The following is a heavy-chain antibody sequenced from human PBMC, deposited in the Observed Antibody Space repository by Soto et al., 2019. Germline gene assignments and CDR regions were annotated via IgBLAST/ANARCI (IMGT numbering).Heavy chain of an antibody. CDR2: IIPIFGTA. CDR1: GGTFSSYA. Sequence: QVQLVQSGAEVKKPGSSVKVSCKASGGTFSSYAISWVRQAPGQGLEWMGGIIPIFGTANYAQKFQGRVTITADESTSTAYMELSSLRSEDTAVYYCATHAEWELLKGEFSWFDPWGQGTLVTVSS. J-gene: IGHJ5*02. D-gene: IGHD1-26*01. CDR3: ATHAEWELLKGEFSWFDP. V-gene: IGHV1-69*12.